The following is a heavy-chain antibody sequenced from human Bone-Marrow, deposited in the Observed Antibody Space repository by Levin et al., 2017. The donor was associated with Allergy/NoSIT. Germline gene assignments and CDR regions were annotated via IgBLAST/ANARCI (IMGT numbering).Heavy chain of an antibody. CDR1: GFTFLSYT. J-gene: IGHJ4*02. Sequence: GESLKISCAASGFTFLSYTMAWVRQAPGKGLEWVSSISSSSRHIYYADSLKGRFTISRDNAKNSLYLQMSSLRVEDSAVYYCARGLRGMATITGVHSWGQGTLVTVSS. D-gene: IGHD5-24*01. V-gene: IGHV3-21*01. CDR3: ARGLRGMATITGVHS. CDR2: ISSSSRHI.